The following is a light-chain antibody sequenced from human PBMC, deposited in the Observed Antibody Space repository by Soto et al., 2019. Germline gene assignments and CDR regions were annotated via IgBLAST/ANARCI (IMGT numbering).Light chain of an antibody. CDR2: DVT. CDR3: CSFAGTFLFV. Sequence: QSVLTQPRSVSGSPGQSVTISCTGSNSDVGGYSYVSWYQQHPGKAPKLMIYDVTKRPSGVPDRFSGSKSGNTASLTISGLQADDEADYHCCSFAGTFLFVIGTGTKVTVL. V-gene: IGLV2-11*01. J-gene: IGLJ1*01. CDR1: NSDVGGYSY.